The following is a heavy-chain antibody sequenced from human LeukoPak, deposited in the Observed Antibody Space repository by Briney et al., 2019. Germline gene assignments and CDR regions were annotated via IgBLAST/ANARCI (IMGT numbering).Heavy chain of an antibody. CDR3: AREIDGYSSSWPTRGAFDI. D-gene: IGHD6-13*01. V-gene: IGHV3-23*01. CDR2: ISGSGGST. Sequence: GGSLRLSCAASGFTFSSYAMSWVRQAPGKGLKWVSAISGSGGSTYYADSVKGRFTISRDNSKNTLYLKMNSLRAEDTAVYYCAREIDGYSSSWPTRGAFDIWGQGTMVTVSS. CDR1: GFTFSSYA. J-gene: IGHJ3*02.